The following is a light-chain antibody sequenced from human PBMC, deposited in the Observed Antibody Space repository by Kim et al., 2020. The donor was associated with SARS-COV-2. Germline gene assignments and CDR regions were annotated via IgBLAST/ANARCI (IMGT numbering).Light chain of an antibody. Sequence: AQGKTARITCGGNNIGSKSVHWYQRKPGQAPVLVIYYDSDRPSGIPERFSGSNSGNTATLTISRVEAGDEADYYCQVWDSSSDHVVFGGGTKLTVL. CDR1: NIGSKS. J-gene: IGLJ2*01. CDR2: YDS. V-gene: IGLV3-21*04. CDR3: QVWDSSSDHVV.